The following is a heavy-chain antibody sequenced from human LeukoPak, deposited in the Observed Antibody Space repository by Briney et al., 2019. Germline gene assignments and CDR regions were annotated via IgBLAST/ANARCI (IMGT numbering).Heavy chain of an antibody. V-gene: IGHV4-39*01. Sequence: SETLSLTCTVSGGSISSSSYYWGWIRQPPGKGLEWIGSIYYSGSTYYNPSLKSRVTISVDTSKNQFSLKLSSVTAADTAVYYCARPGVGSGRYGAFDIWGQGTVVTVSS. CDR3: ARPGVGSGRYGAFDI. J-gene: IGHJ3*02. D-gene: IGHD5-18*01. CDR1: GGSISSSSYY. CDR2: IYYSGST.